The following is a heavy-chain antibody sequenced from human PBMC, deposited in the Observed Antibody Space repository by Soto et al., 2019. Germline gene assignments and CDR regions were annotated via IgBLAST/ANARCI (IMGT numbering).Heavy chain of an antibody. Sequence: APVKASCKVSGYPLSELAIHWVRQAPGKGFEWMGGFDPERSDTIYAQKFQGRVTMTSDTSTETAYMELESLTSEDTAFYYCATMGFCGPGCYSFDYWGQGTLVTVSS. CDR2: FDPERSDT. D-gene: IGHD2-21*02. CDR1: GYPLSELA. V-gene: IGHV1-24*01. J-gene: IGHJ4*02. CDR3: ATMGFCGPGCYSFDY.